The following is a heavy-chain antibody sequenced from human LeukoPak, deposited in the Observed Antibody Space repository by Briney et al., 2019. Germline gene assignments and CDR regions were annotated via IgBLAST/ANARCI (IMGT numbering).Heavy chain of an antibody. V-gene: IGHV3-7*01. CDR2: IKQDGREK. J-gene: IGHJ4*02. Sequence: GGSLRLSCAASGFTFSRYWMSWVRLAPGKGLEWVANIKQDGREKYYVDSVKGRFTISRDNAKKSLNLQMNSLRAEDTAVYYCARVEDYDILTGFDYWGQGTLVTVSS. CDR3: ARVEDYDILTGFDY. D-gene: IGHD3-9*01. CDR1: GFTFSRYW.